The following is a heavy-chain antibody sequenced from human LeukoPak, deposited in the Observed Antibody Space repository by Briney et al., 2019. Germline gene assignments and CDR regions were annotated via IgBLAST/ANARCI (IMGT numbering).Heavy chain of an antibody. CDR3: AKSGQFDS. CDR1: GFTFNNYA. CDR2: IDGSGGST. Sequence: PGGSLRLSCAASGFTFNNYAISWVRQAPGPGLDWVATIDGSGGSTYYADSVKGRFTGSRDNSKNTVYLQMSSLRAEDTAVYYCAKSGQFDSWGQGTLVTV. J-gene: IGHJ4*02. V-gene: IGHV3-23*01.